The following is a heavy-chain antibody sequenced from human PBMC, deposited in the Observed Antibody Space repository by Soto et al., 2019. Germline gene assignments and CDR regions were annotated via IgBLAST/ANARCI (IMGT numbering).Heavy chain of an antibody. V-gene: IGHV4-4*02. CDR3: ARDHSSSSPPGMDV. CDR1: GGSISSSNW. CDR2: IYHSGST. J-gene: IGHJ6*02. Sequence: QVQLQESGPGLVKPSGTLSLTCAVSGGSISSSNWWSWVRQPPGKGLEWIGEIYHSGSTNYNPSLKRRVPLSVDKSKTHLSLKLSSVTAADTAVYYCARDHSSSSPPGMDVWGQGTTVTVSS. D-gene: IGHD6-6*01.